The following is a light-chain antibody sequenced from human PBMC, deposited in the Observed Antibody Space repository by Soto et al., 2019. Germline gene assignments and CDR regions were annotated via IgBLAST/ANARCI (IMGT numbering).Light chain of an antibody. CDR1: QSVSSY. J-gene: IGKJ2*01. V-gene: IGKV3-20*01. Sequence: EVVLTQSPGTLSLSPGERATLSCRASQSVSSYLAWYQQKPGQAPRLLIFATSSGATGIPDRFSGSGSGTDFTLTISGLEPEDFAVYYCQQYAGSPYTFGQGTKLEI. CDR2: ATS. CDR3: QQYAGSPYT.